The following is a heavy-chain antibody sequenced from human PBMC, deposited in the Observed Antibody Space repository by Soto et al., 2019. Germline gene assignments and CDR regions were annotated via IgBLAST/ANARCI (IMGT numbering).Heavy chain of an antibody. CDR3: ATESGSTYGYFDH. CDR2: ISNSGST. V-gene: IGHV4-30-4*01. Sequence: SETLSLTCTVSGGSITSDEDYWTWIRQSPGKGLEWIGYISNSGSTGYNPSLKTRLSMSVDRSKNQFTLRLTSVTAADTAVYFCATESGSTYGYFDHWGQGTQVTVSS. CDR1: GGSITSDEDY. D-gene: IGHD5-18*01. J-gene: IGHJ4*02.